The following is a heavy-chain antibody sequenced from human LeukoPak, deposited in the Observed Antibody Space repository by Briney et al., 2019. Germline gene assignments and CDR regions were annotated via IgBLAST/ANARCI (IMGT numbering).Heavy chain of an antibody. J-gene: IGHJ4*02. CDR1: GFTFSSYG. D-gene: IGHD6-6*01. V-gene: IGHV3-30*02. CDR3: ARESWGSSSSAYNFDY. Sequence: GGSLRLSCAASGFTFSSYGMHWVRQAPGKGLEWVAFIRYDGSNKYYADSVKGRFTISRDNSKNTLYLQMNSLRAEDTAVYYCARESWGSSSSAYNFDYWGQGTLVTVSS. CDR2: IRYDGSNK.